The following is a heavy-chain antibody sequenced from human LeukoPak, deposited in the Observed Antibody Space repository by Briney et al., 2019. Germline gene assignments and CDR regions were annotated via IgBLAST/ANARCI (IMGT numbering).Heavy chain of an antibody. V-gene: IGHV3-23*01. J-gene: IGHJ4*02. CDR1: GFPLTNYA. D-gene: IGHD2-15*01. CDR3: ARSGVAATPRTSDC. Sequence: GGSLRLSCAASGFPLTNYAISWVRQAPGKGLEWVSAISASGSTYYADSVKGHFTISRDNSRNTLYLQMNSLRAEDTAVYYCARSGVAATPRTSDCWGQRTLVTVSS. CDR2: ISASGST.